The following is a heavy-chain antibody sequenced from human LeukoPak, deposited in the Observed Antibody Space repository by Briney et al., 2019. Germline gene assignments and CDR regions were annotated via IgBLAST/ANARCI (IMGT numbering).Heavy chain of an antibody. CDR3: ATEYSSSSFGY. Sequence: GGSLRLSCVASEFTFSRYGMHWVRQAPGKGLEWVAVTSFDGNVQYYADSVKGRFTISRDNAKNSLYLQMNSLRAEDTAVYYCATEYSSSSFGYWGQGTLVTVSS. V-gene: IGHV3-30*03. CDR1: EFTFSRYG. D-gene: IGHD6-6*01. J-gene: IGHJ4*02. CDR2: TSFDGNVQ.